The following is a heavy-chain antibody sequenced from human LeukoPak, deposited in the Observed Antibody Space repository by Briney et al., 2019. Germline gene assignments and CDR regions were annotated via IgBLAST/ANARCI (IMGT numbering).Heavy chain of an antibody. V-gene: IGHV3-66*02. J-gene: IGHJ6*03. CDR3: ASGFYYMAV. CDR2: IYSGGST. CDR1: GFTFSSYA. Sequence: GGSLRLSCAASGFTFSSYAMSWVRQAPGKGLEWVSLIYSGGSTYYADSVKGRFTISRDNSKNTLYLQMNSLRPEDAAVYYCASGFYYMAVWGKGTTVTVSS.